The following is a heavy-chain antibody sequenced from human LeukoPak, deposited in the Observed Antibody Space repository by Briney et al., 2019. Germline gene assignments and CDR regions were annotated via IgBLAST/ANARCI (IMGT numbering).Heavy chain of an antibody. J-gene: IGHJ4*02. V-gene: IGHV3-30*18. CDR2: ISHDGRNK. CDR1: GFNISTYG. D-gene: IGHD3-22*01. CDR3: AKDQNYYDVHFDY. Sequence: PGRSLRLSCAASGFNISTYGMHWVRQAPGKGLEWVAFISHDGRNKHYADSVKGRFTISRDSSKHTLTLQMDSLRTEDTALYFCAKDQNYYDVHFDYWGRGTLVSVSS.